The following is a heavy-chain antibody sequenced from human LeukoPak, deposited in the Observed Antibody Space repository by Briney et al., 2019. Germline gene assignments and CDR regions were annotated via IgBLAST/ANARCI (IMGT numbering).Heavy chain of an antibody. CDR2: ISSSGGST. CDR1: GFTFSSHA. D-gene: IGHD3-16*02. J-gene: IGHJ4*02. CDR3: AKGKGGSIMIAFGGVIASDY. Sequence: GGSLRLSCSASGFTFSSHAMSWVRQAPGRGLEWVSTISSSGGSTNYADSGKVWFTISRDNSKNTLYLRMNSLRPEHTAVYYCAKGKGGSIMIAFGGVIASDYWGQGTLVTVSS. V-gene: IGHV3-23*01.